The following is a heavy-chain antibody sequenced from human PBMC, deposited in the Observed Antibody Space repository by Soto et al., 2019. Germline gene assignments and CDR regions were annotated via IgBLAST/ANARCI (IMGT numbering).Heavy chain of an antibody. J-gene: IGHJ6*02. CDR1: GFTFSSYG. D-gene: IGHD3-10*01. V-gene: IGHV3-33*01. CDR3: ARVRRYYGSGSYYGMDV. Sequence: GGSLRLSCAASGFTFSSYGMHWVRQAPGKGLEWVAVIWYDGSNKYYADSVKGRFTISRDNSKNTLYLQMNSLRAEDTAVYYCARVRRYYGSGSYYGMDVWGQGTTVTVSS. CDR2: IWYDGSNK.